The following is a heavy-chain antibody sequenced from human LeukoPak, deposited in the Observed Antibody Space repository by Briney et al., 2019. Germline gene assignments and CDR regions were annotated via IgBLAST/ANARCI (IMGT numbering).Heavy chain of an antibody. CDR1: GYSISIGHY. J-gene: IGHJ4*02. Sequence: PSETLSLTCTVSGYSISIGHYWGWIRQPPEKGLEWIGHIYHSGHTYYNPSLKSRVTMSVDTSKNQFSLKLSSVTAADTAVYYCARENSGSYREFDYWGQGTLVTVSS. CDR2: IYHSGHT. D-gene: IGHD1-26*01. CDR3: ARENSGSYREFDY. V-gene: IGHV4-38-2*02.